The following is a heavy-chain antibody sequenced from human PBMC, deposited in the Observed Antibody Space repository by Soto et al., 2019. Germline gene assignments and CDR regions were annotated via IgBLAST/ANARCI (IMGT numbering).Heavy chain of an antibody. CDR2: INHSGST. Sequence: QVQLQQWGEGLLKPSETLSLTCAVYGGSFSGYYWSWIRQPPGKGLEWIGEINHSGSTNYNPSLKSRVTISVDTSKNQFSLKLSSVTAADTAVYYCARVTMVRGAKSIIDYWGQGTLVTVSS. J-gene: IGHJ4*02. V-gene: IGHV4-34*01. D-gene: IGHD3-10*01. CDR1: GGSFSGYY. CDR3: ARVTMVRGAKSIIDY.